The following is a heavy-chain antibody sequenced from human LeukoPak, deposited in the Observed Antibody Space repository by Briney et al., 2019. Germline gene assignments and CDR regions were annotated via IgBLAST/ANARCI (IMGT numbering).Heavy chain of an antibody. Sequence: SETLFLTCAVYGGSFSGYYWNWIRQPPGKGLEWIGKIDHSGSTDYNPSLNSRVTISLDTSKNQFSLKLNSATAADTAVYYCARGGPSIVDPWGQGNMVTVSS. V-gene: IGHV4-34*01. J-gene: IGHJ5*02. CDR3: ARGGPSIVDP. CDR2: IDHSGST. CDR1: GGSFSGYY. D-gene: IGHD2-15*01.